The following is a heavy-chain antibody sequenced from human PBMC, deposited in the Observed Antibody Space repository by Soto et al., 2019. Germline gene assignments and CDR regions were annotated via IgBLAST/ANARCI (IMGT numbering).Heavy chain of an antibody. J-gene: IGHJ3*02. CDR1: GYTFTGYY. V-gene: IGHV1-2*04. D-gene: IGHD5-12*01. CDR2: INPNSGGT. Sequence: ASVKVSCKASGYTFTGYYMHWVRQAPGQGLEWMGWINPNSGGTNYAQKFQGWVTMTRDTSISTAYMELSRLRSDDTAVYYCARENTRDGYNWGAFDIWGQGTMVTVSS. CDR3: ARENTRDGYNWGAFDI.